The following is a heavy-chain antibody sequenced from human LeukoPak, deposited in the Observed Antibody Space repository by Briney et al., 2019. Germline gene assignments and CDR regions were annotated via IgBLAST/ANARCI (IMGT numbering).Heavy chain of an antibody. D-gene: IGHD5-18*01. Sequence: SETLSLTCSVSGGSISSCTYSWGWIRQPPGKGLEWIGSFSCSGSTYYNPSLKSRVTMSVDTSKNQFSLKLTSVSAADTAVYYCAAQPDFWGQGTLVTVSS. V-gene: IGHV4-39*07. CDR1: GGSISSCTYS. CDR3: AAQPDF. CDR2: FSCSGST. J-gene: IGHJ4*02.